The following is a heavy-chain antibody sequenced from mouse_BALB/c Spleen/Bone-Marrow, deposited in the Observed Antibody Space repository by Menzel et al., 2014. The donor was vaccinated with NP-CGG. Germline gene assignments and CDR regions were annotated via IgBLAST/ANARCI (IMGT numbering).Heavy chain of an antibody. Sequence: QVQLQQSGAELVRPGSSVKISCKASGYAFSSYWMNWVKQRPGQGLEWIGQIYPGDGDTNYNGKFKGKATLTADKSSSTAYMQLSSLTSEDSAVYFCARWITTVVAPYVMDYWGQGTSVTFSS. CDR1: GYAFSSYW. V-gene: IGHV1-80*01. CDR2: IYPGDGDT. J-gene: IGHJ4*01. CDR3: ARWITTVVAPYVMDY. D-gene: IGHD1-1*01.